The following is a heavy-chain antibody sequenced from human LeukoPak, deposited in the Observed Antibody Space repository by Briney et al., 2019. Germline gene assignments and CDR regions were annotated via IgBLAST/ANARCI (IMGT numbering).Heavy chain of an antibody. Sequence: GGSLRLSCAASGFTFSSYGMSWVRQAPGKGLEWVSAISGSGGSTYYADSVKGRFTISRDNSKNTLYLQMNSLRAEDTAVYYCAKMGWDIVVVPDGTLDYWGQGTLVTVSS. V-gene: IGHV3-23*01. CDR1: GFTFSSYG. CDR3: AKMGWDIVVVPDGTLDY. CDR2: ISGSGGST. D-gene: IGHD2-2*01. J-gene: IGHJ4*02.